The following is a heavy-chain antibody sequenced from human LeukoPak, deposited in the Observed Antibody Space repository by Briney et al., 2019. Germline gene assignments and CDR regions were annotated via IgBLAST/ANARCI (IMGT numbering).Heavy chain of an antibody. V-gene: IGHV3-11*04. CDR2: ISSGSSPI. CDR3: ARVGSGRTIDY. J-gene: IGHJ4*02. CDR1: GFTFSDYY. Sequence: PGGSLRLSCAASGFTFSDYYMSWIRQAPGKGLQWVSFISSGSSPIYYADSVKGRFTISRDNAKNSLYLQMNSLRAEDTALYYCARVGSGRTIDYWGQGTLVTVSS. D-gene: IGHD6-19*01.